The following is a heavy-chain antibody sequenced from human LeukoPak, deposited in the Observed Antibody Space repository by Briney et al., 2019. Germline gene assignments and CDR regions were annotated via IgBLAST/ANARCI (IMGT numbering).Heavy chain of an antibody. CDR3: ARHVGISF. V-gene: IGHV3-7*01. CDR1: GFTFSGTW. J-gene: IGHJ4*02. Sequence: GGSLRLSCTASGFTFSGTWMTWVRQAPGEGLEWVANIKEDGTDKNYVDSVKGRFTISRDNAQNSLFLQMSNLRDDDTAIYYCARHVGISFWGQGVLVTVSS. D-gene: IGHD7-27*01. CDR2: IKEDGTDK.